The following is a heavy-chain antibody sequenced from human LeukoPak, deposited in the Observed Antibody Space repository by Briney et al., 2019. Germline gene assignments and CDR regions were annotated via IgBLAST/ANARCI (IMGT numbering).Heavy chain of an antibody. D-gene: IGHD1-26*01. V-gene: IGHV4-31*03. CDR2: IYYSGST. CDR1: GGSISSGGYY. J-gene: IGHJ4*02. Sequence: KASETLSLTCTVSGGSISSGGYYWTWIRQHPGKGLEWIGYIYYSGSTYYNPSLRSRVIISIDTPKNQFSLRLSSVTAADTAVYYCVRHTGSHSDYWGQGTLVTVSS. CDR3: VRHTGSHSDY.